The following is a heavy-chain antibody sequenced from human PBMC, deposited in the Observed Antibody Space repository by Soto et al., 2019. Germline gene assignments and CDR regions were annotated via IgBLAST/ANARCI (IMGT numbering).Heavy chain of an antibody. CDR3: ARDVTPITIFGVVIAYYYYYGMDV. CDR2: ISYDGSNK. Sequence: GALRLSCAASGFTFSSYAMHWVRQAPGKGLEWVAVISYDGSNKYYADSVKGRFTISRDNSKNTLYLQMNSLRAEDTAVYYCARDVTPITIFGVVIAYYYYYGMDVWGQGTTVTVSS. D-gene: IGHD3-3*01. J-gene: IGHJ6*02. V-gene: IGHV3-30-3*01. CDR1: GFTFSSYA.